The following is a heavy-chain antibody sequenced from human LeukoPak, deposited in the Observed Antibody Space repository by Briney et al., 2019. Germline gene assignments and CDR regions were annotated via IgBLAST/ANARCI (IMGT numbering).Heavy chain of an antibody. CDR2: ISGSGDST. J-gene: IGHJ4*02. CDR1: GFTFSSYA. V-gene: IGHV3-23*01. CDR3: AKAGTANCGGDCYSNY. D-gene: IGHD2-21*01. Sequence: GGSLRLSCAASGFTFSSYAMSWVRQAPGKGLEWVSAISGSGDSTYYADSVKGRFTISRDNSKNTLYLQMNSLRAEDTAVYYCAKAGTANCGGDCYSNYWGKGTLVTVPS.